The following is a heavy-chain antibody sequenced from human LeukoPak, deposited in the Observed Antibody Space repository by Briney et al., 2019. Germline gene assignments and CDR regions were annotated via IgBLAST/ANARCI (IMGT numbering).Heavy chain of an antibody. CDR3: ARGRRKGYCTSTSCFEWDY. J-gene: IGHJ4*02. CDR2: IIPIFGTA. Sequence: ASVKVSCKASGGTFSSYAISWVRQAPGQGLEWMGGIIPIFGTANYAQKFQGRVTITADEFTSTAYMELSSLNSEDTAVYYCARGRRKGYCTSTSCFEWDYWGQGTLVTVSS. V-gene: IGHV1-69*13. D-gene: IGHD2-2*01. CDR1: GGTFSSYA.